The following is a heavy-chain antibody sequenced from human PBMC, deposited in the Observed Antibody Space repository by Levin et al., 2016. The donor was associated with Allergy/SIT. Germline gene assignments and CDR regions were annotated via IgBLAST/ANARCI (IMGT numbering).Heavy chain of an antibody. CDR2: ISGSGGST. J-gene: IGHJ6*02. V-gene: IGHV3-23*01. D-gene: IGHD3-9*01. Sequence: WIRQPPGKGLEWVSAISGSGGSTYYADSVKGRFTISRDNSKNTLYLQMNSLRAEDTAVYYCAKADLRYFDWLLPDPYYYGMDVWGQGTTVTVSS. CDR3: AKADLRYFDWLLPDPYYYGMDV.